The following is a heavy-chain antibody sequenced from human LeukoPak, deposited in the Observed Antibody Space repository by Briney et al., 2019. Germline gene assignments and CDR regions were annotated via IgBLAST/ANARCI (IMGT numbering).Heavy chain of an antibody. CDR1: GFTFSSYS. CDR2: ISSSSTI. J-gene: IGHJ3*02. Sequence: GGSLRLSCAASGFTFSSYSMNWVRQAPGKGLEWVSYISSSSTIYYGDSVKGRFTISRDNAKNSLYLQMNSLRAEDTAVYYCARDLGAFDIWGQGTMVTVSS. CDR3: ARDLGAFDI. V-gene: IGHV3-48*01.